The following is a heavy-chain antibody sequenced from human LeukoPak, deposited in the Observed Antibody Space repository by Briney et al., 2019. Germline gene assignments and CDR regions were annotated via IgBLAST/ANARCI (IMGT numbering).Heavy chain of an antibody. Sequence: GESLKISCKGSGYSFTSYWIGWVRQMPGKGLEWIGIIYPGDSDTRYSPSFQGQVTISADKSISTAYLQWSSLKASDTAMFYCARQWSQLEPRLGKDAFDIWGQGTMVTVSS. D-gene: IGHD1-1*01. V-gene: IGHV5-51*01. CDR2: IYPGDSDT. J-gene: IGHJ3*02. CDR1: GYSFTSYW. CDR3: ARQWSQLEPRLGKDAFDI.